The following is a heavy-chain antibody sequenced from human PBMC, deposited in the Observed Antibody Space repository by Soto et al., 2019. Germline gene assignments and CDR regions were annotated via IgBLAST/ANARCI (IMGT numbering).Heavy chain of an antibody. V-gene: IGHV3-23*01. J-gene: IGHJ6*02. CDR2: FGITGGDT. D-gene: IGHD2-2*01. CDR1: GFTFSSYA. Sequence: GGSLRLSCAASGFTFSSYAMCWVRQAPGKGLEWVSTFGITGGDTYYADSVKGRFFISRDDSKYTLHLQMNSLRAEGTAVYHCAKLGSQLQSYYGMDVWGQGTTVTVSS. CDR3: AKLGSQLQSYYGMDV.